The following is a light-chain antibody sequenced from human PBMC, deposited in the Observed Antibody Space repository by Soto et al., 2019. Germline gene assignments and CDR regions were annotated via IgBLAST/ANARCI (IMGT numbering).Light chain of an antibody. CDR3: SSYTTSSSYV. J-gene: IGLJ1*01. CDR1: SSDVGGYKY. CDR2: EVT. Sequence: QSVLTQPASVSGSPGQSITVSCTGTSSDVGGYKYVSWYQQHPGKAPKLMIYEVTNRPSGVSNRFSGSKSGNTASLTISGLQAEDEADYYCSSYTTSSSYVFGTGTKVTGL. V-gene: IGLV2-14*01.